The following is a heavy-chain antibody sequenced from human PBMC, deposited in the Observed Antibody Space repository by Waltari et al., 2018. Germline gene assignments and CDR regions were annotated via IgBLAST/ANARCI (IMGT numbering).Heavy chain of an antibody. D-gene: IGHD3-16*01. J-gene: IGHJ4*02. Sequence: QLVQSGAEVKKPGASVKVSCKASGYIFSNYGITWVRKAPGQGLEWMGWIYPYNGNTKYEQNFQGRVTMTTDTSTATAYMEIRGLRSDDTAIYYCARDDVDSSNFGGFWGQGTQVTVSS. CDR3: ARDDVDSSNFGGF. CDR2: IYPYNGNT. V-gene: IGHV1-18*01. CDR1: GYIFSNYG.